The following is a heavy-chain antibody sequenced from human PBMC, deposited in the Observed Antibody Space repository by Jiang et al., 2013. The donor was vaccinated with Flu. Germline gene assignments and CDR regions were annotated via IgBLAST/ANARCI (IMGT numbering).Heavy chain of an antibody. CDR1: GYIFTSFY. D-gene: IGHD3-10*01. CDR3: ASPRGYNYGPFDF. CDR2: IYPGDSDT. V-gene: IGHV5-51*03. Sequence: GAEVKKPGESLKISCSGSGYIFTSFYIAWVRQLPGKGLEWMGIIYPGDSDTTYSPSFQGQVTISADKSISTAYLQWSSLKASDTAMYFCASPRGYNYGPFDFWGQGTLVTVSS. J-gene: IGHJ4*02.